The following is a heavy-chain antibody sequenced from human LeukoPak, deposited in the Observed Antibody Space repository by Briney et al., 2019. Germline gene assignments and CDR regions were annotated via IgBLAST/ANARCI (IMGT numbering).Heavy chain of an antibody. CDR2: IRSKANNYAT. Sequence: GGSLRLSCAASGFTFSGSAIPWVRQASGKGLEWVGRIRSKANNYATAYELSVKGRFTISRDDSMNTAYLQMNSLKTEDTAVYYCTRQVDTSGSHYWGQGTLVSVSS. CDR1: GFTFSGSA. V-gene: IGHV3-73*01. CDR3: TRQVDTSGSHY. J-gene: IGHJ4*02. D-gene: IGHD3-22*01.